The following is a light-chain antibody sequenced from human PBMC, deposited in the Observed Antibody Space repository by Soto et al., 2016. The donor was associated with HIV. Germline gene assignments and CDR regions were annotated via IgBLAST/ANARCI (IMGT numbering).Light chain of an antibody. Sequence: SSELTQDPAVSVALGQTVRITCQGDSLRSYYASWYQQKPGQAPVLVIYGKNNRPSGIPDRFSGSSSGNTASLTITGAQAEDEADYYCNSGTAVVTARWVFGGGTKLTVL. CDR3: NSGTAVVTARWV. CDR1: SLRSYY. V-gene: IGLV3-19*01. CDR2: GKN. J-gene: IGLJ3*02.